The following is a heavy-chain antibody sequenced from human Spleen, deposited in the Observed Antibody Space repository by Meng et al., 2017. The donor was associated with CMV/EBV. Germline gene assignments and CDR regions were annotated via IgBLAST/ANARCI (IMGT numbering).Heavy chain of an antibody. V-gene: IGHV1-18*01. CDR1: GYTLTSYG. Sequence: ASVKVSCKPSGYTLTSYGISWVRQAPGQGLEWMGWISTYNGNTDYAQKLQGRVTLTTDTSTSTAYMELRSLTSDDTAVYYCARVRIAARPGVRAGMDVWGQGTTVTVSS. CDR2: ISTYNGNT. CDR3: ARVRIAARPGVRAGMDV. D-gene: IGHD6-6*01. J-gene: IGHJ6*02.